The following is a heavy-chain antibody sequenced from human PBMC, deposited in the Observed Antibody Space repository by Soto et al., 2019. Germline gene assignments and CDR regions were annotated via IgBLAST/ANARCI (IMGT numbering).Heavy chain of an antibody. CDR2: INPGGVST. D-gene: IGHD4-17*01. V-gene: IGHV1-46*01. J-gene: IGHJ2*01. CDR3: ARGGNGDNVGYWYFDL. CDR1: GYTFTTYY. Sequence: QVQLVQSGAELKKPGASVSLSCKASGYTFTTYYIHWVRHAPGQGLEWMGVINPGGVSTKYAQKFQDRVTMTSDTSTSTVYMDLSSLRSEDTAVYFCARGGNGDNVGYWYFDLWGRGTLVTVSP.